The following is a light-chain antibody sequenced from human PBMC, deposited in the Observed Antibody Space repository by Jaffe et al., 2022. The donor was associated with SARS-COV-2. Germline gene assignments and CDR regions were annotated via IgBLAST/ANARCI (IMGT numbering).Light chain of an antibody. CDR3: CSFAGTYNFWV. J-gene: IGLJ3*02. Sequence: QSALTQPRSVSGSPGQSVTISCTGTGSDVGRYDYVSWHQQHPGKAPKLMIYDVNKRPSGVPDRFSGSKSGNTASLTISGLQAEDEADYYCCSFAGTYNFWVFGGGTKLTVL. CDR1: GSDVGRYDY. CDR2: DVN. V-gene: IGLV2-11*01.